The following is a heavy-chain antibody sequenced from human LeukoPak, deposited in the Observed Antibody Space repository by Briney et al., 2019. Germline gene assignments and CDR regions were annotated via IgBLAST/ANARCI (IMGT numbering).Heavy chain of an antibody. CDR1: GLPFSNHW. D-gene: IGHD3-16*01. CDR2: ISYLSSHV. V-gene: IGHV3-21*01. J-gene: IGHJ4*02. Sequence: GGSLRLSCAVSGLPFSNHWMTWVRQAPGKGLEWVSSISYLSSHVYYGDSVKGRFSISRDNAKNSLYLQMNSLGAEDTAIYYCGRAFPPLRTSSAGDLWGQGILVTVSS. CDR3: GRAFPPLRTSSAGDL.